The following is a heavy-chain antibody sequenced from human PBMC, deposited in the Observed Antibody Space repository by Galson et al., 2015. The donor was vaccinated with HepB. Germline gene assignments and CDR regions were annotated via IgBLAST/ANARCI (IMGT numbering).Heavy chain of an antibody. CDR2: ISDDGITA. D-gene: IGHD6-19*01. CDR3: ARDFGWNFDN. V-gene: IGHV3-30-3*01. CDR1: GFTFTTSN. Sequence: SLRLSCAASGFTFTTSNMHWVRPTPVKGLEWLAIISDDGITAFYADSVKGRFTISRDNSKNTLFLQMNSLRPDDTAVYYCARDFGWNFDNWGQGTLVTVSS. J-gene: IGHJ4*02.